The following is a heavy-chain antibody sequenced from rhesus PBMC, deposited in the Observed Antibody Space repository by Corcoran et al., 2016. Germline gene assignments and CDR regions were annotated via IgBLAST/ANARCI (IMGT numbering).Heavy chain of an antibody. CDR1: GFTLSSYG. CDR3: AVVLAADFFDY. D-gene: IGHD6-13*01. V-gene: IGHV3-54*02. J-gene: IGHJ4*01. Sequence: EVQLVESGGGLVQPGGSLRLSCAASGFTLSSYGMHWVRQAPGKGLEWVAVISLDVSKRYYADYEKNRFTISRDNSKNMLYLQMSNLKLEDTAMYYCAVVLAADFFDYWGHGVLVTVSS. CDR2: ISLDVSKR.